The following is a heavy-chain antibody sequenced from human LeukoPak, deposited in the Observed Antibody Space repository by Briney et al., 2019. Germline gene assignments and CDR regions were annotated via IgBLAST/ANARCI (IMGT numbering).Heavy chain of an antibody. Sequence: GGSLRLSCAASGFTFSSYAMHWVRQAPGKGLEWVAVISYDGSNKYYADSVKGRFTISRDNSKNTLHLQMNTLRAEDTAVYYCASRIATAGSVDYWGQGTLVTVSS. CDR2: ISYDGSNK. V-gene: IGHV3-30*14. CDR3: ASRIATAGSVDY. D-gene: IGHD6-13*01. J-gene: IGHJ4*02. CDR1: GFTFSSYA.